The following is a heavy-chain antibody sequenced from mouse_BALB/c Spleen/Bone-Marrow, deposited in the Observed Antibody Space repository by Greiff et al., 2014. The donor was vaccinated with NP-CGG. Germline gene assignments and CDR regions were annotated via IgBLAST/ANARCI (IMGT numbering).Heavy chain of an antibody. V-gene: IGHV1-4*01. D-gene: IGHD2-14*01. CDR2: INPSSGYA. J-gene: IGHJ3*01. CDR1: GYTFTSYT. CDR3: AGSACYRSHFAY. Sequence: QVQLQQSGAELARPGASVKMSCKASGYTFTSYTMHWVKQRPGQGLEWIGYINPSSGYANYNQKFKDKATLTADKSSSTAYMQLVSLTSEDSAVYYCAGSACYRSHFAYWGQGTLVTVSA.